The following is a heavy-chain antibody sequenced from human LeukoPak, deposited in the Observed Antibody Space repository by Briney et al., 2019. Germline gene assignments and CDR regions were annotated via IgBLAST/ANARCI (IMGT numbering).Heavy chain of an antibody. CDR1: GFTFGDYA. V-gene: IGHV3-49*04. CDR2: IRSKAYGGTT. D-gene: IGHD6-13*01. J-gene: IGHJ4*02. Sequence: GGSLRLSCTGPGFTFGDYAMTWVRQAPGKGLEWVGFIRSKAYGGTTEYAASVKGRFTISRDDSKSIAYLQLNSLKTEDTAVYYCTTAYSSSWYWYYWGQGTLVTVSS. CDR3: TTAYSSSWYWYY.